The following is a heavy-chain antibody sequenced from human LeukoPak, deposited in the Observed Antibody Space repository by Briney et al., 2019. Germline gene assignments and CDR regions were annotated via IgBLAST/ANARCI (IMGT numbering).Heavy chain of an antibody. V-gene: IGHV3-33*06. D-gene: IGHD3-10*01. J-gene: IGHJ4*02. CDR1: GFTFSSYG. CDR2: IWYDGSNK. Sequence: GGSLRLSCAASGFTFSSYGMHWVRQAPGKGLEWVAVIWYDGSNKYYADSVKGRFTISRDNSKNTLYLQMNSLRAEDTAVYYCAKDRYGSGSLFDYWGQGTLVTVSS. CDR3: AKDRYGSGSLFDY.